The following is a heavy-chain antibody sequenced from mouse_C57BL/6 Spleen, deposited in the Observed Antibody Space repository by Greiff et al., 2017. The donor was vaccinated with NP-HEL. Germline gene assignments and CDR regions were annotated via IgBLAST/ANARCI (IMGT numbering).Heavy chain of an antibody. CDR3: ARGGGNHYFDY. CDR1: GFTFSSYT. D-gene: IGHD1-1*02. J-gene: IGHJ2*01. V-gene: IGHV5-9*04. Sequence: EVQRVESGGGLVKPGGSLKLSCAASGFTFSSYTMSWVRQTPEKRLEWVATISGGGGNTYYPDSVKGRFTISRDNAKNTLYLQMSSLRSEDTAVYYCARGGGNHYFDYWGQGTTLTVSS. CDR2: ISGGGGNT.